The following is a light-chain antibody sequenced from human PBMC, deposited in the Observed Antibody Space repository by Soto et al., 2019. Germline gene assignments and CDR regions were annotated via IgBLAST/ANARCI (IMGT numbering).Light chain of an antibody. CDR2: RND. Sequence: QSVLTQPPSASGTPGQSVTISCSGSSSNIGSKFVYWYQQLPGTGPKLLIYRNDQRPSGVPVRFPDSKSDTSASLAISVRRSQDEADDYCEAWEGGLSGHVVFGGGTKLTVL. CDR3: EAWEGGLSGHVV. J-gene: IGLJ2*01. V-gene: IGLV1-47*01. CDR1: SSNIGSKF.